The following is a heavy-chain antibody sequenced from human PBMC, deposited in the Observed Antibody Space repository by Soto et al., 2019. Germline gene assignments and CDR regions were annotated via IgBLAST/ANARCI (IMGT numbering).Heavy chain of an antibody. CDR1: GFTFSSYG. V-gene: IGHV3-33*01. Sequence: QVQLVESGGGVVQPGRSLRLSCAASGFTFSSYGMHWVRQAPGKGLEWVAVIWYDGSKKYYADSVKGRFTISRDNSKNTLYRQVNSLRPEDTAVYYCARGYSSGWPFDYWGQGTLVTVSS. CDR2: IWYDGSKK. CDR3: ARGYSSGWPFDY. D-gene: IGHD6-19*01. J-gene: IGHJ4*02.